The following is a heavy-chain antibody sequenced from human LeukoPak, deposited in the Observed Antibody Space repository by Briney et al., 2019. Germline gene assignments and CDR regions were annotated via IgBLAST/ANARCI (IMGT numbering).Heavy chain of an antibody. D-gene: IGHD1-26*01. CDR2: ISAYNGNT. J-gene: IGHJ3*02. CDR3: AREVGAPASDAFDI. CDR1: GYTFTSYG. Sequence: ASVKVSCKASGYTFTSYGISWVRQAPGQGLEWKGWISAYNGNTNDAQKLQGRVTMTTDTSTSTAYMELRSLRSDDTAVYYCAREVGAPASDAFDIWGQGTMVTVSS. V-gene: IGHV1-18*01.